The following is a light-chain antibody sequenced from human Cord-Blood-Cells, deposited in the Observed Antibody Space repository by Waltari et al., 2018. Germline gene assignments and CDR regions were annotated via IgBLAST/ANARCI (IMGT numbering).Light chain of an antibody. CDR3: CSYAGSSYV. CDR1: SGEVGSTNL. Sequence: QSALTQPASVSGSPGQSITISCTGPSGEVGSTNLVSCYQQHPGKAPKLMIYEGSKRPSGVSNRFSGSKSGNTASLTISGLQAEDEADYYCCSYAGSSYVFGTGTKVTVL. V-gene: IGLV2-23*01. CDR2: EGS. J-gene: IGLJ1*01.